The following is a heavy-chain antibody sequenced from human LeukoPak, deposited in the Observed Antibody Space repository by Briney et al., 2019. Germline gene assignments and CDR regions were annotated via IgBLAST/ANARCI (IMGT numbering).Heavy chain of an antibody. CDR1: GFTFSSYA. CDR2: ISYDESNK. D-gene: IGHD6-19*01. J-gene: IGHJ5*02. Sequence: GTSLRLSCAAPGFTFSSYALHWVRQAPGKGLEWVAVISYDESNKYYADSVKGRFTISRDISKNTLYLQMNSLRAEDTAVYYCVLGRYGGGFDPWGQGTLVIVSS. CDR3: VLGRYGGGFDP. V-gene: IGHV3-30*03.